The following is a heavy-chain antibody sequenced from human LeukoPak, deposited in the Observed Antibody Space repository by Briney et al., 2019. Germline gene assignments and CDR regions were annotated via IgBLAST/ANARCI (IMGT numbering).Heavy chain of an antibody. J-gene: IGHJ4*02. CDR1: GGSFSGYY. D-gene: IGHD1-26*01. Sequence: SETLSLTCAVYGGSFSGYYWSWIRQPPGKGLEWMGEINQSGSTSYNPSLKSRVTISVDTSKNQFSLKLSSVTAADAAVYYCASLIVGARDFDYWGQGTLVTVSS. V-gene: IGHV4-34*01. CDR3: ASLIVGARDFDY. CDR2: INQSGST.